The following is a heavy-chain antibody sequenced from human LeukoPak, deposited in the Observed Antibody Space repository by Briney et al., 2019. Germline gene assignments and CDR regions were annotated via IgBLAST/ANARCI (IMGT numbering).Heavy chain of an antibody. D-gene: IGHD5-18*01. J-gene: IGHJ4*02. V-gene: IGHV3-30*02. CDR1: GFTFSSYG. Sequence: GGSLRLSCAASGFTFSSYGMHWVRQAPGKGLEWVAFIRYDGSNKYYADSVKGRFTISRDNAKNSLYLQMNSLRAEDTAVYYCARGNRGYSYGSTFDYWGQGTLVTVSS. CDR3: ARGNRGYSYGSTFDY. CDR2: IRYDGSNK.